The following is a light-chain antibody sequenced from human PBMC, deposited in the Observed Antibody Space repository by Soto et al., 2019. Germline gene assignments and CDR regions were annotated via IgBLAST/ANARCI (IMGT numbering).Light chain of an antibody. CDR3: QSYDSSLSWV. CDR1: GSNFGAGFD. CDR2: GNN. J-gene: IGLJ3*02. V-gene: IGLV1-40*01. Sequence: QAMLTQPPSVSGAPGQRVTISCTGSGSNFGAGFDVHWYQQLPGTAPKLLIFGNNNRPSGVPDRFSGSKSGTSASLAITGLQAEDEADYFCQSYDSSLSWVFGGGTKLTVL.